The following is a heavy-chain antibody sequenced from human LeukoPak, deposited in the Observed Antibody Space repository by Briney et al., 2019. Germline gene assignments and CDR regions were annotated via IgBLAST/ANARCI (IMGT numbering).Heavy chain of an antibody. CDR1: GGSISSSSYY. Sequence: PSETLSLTCTVSGGSISSSSYYWGWIRQPPGKGLEWIGSIYYSGSTYYNPSLKSRVTISVDTSKNQFSLKLSSVTAADTAVYYCARNRVQSNWFDPWGQGTLVTVSS. CDR2: IYYSGST. J-gene: IGHJ5*02. CDR3: ARNRVQSNWFDP. V-gene: IGHV4-39*01. D-gene: IGHD1-1*01.